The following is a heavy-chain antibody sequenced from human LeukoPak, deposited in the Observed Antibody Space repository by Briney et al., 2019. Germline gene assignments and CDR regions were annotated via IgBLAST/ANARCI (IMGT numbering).Heavy chain of an antibody. CDR1: GFTFSSYA. CDR3: AKASSAYGSGSYGRHFDY. D-gene: IGHD3-10*01. J-gene: IGHJ4*02. Sequence: PGGSLRLSCAASGFTFSSYAMSWVRQAPGKGLEWVSTISGSGGSTYYADSVKGRFTISRDNSKNTLFLQMNSLRAEDTAVYYCAKASSAYGSGSYGRHFDYWGQGTLVTVSS. CDR2: ISGSGGST. V-gene: IGHV3-23*01.